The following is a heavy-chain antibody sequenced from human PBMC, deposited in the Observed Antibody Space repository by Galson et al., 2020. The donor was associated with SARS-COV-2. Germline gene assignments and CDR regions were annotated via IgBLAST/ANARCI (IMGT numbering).Heavy chain of an antibody. D-gene: IGHD3-16*01. CDR3: ASGLGGDY. V-gene: IGHV4-31*03. CDR2: IFYSGFT. J-gene: IGHJ4*02. Sequence: SETLSLTCTVSGGSINSDGSYWSWIRQHPGRGLEWIGYIFYSGFTYYNPSLKSRVTMSLDTSKNQFSLKLNSVTAADTAVYYCASGLGGDYWGQGTLVTVST. CDR1: GGSINSDGSY.